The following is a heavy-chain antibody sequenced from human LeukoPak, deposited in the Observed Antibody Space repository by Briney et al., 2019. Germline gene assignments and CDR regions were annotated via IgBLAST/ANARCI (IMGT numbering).Heavy chain of an antibody. CDR1: RYTFTSYG. D-gene: IGHD6-19*01. Sequence: GASVKVSCKASRYTFTSYGISWVRQAPGQGLEWMGWISSYKGNTNYAQKLQGRVTMTTDTYTSTAYMELRSLRSDDTAVYYCARGGTVAGDAFDIWGQGTMVTVSS. V-gene: IGHV1-18*01. CDR2: ISSYKGNT. J-gene: IGHJ3*02. CDR3: ARGGTVAGDAFDI.